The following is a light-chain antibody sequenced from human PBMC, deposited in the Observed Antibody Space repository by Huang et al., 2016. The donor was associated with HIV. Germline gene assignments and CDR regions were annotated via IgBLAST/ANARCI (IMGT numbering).Light chain of an antibody. J-gene: IGKJ4*01. Sequence: EIVLTQTPGPLSLSPGERATLPCRASQSVSDSYFAWYQQKPGQAPRLPIYGASNRATVIPDRFIGSGSGTDSTLTISTLEPEDFAVYYCQHYGSSLVTFGGGTKVEIK. CDR2: GAS. CDR1: QSVSDSY. V-gene: IGKV3-20*01. CDR3: QHYGSSLVT.